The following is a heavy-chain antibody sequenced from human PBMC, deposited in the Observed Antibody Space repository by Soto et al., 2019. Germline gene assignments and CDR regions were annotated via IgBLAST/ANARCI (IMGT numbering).Heavy chain of an antibody. J-gene: IGHJ6*02. V-gene: IGHV5-51*01. D-gene: IGHD2-21*02. CDR2: IYPGDSDT. Sequence: PGESLKISCKGSGYSFTSYWIGWVRQMPGKGLEWMGIIYPGDSDTRYSPSFQGQVTISADKSISTAYLQWSSLKASDTAMYYCARHHRHGDCVFYYYGMDVWGQGTTVTVSS. CDR1: GYSFTSYW. CDR3: ARHHRHGDCVFYYYGMDV.